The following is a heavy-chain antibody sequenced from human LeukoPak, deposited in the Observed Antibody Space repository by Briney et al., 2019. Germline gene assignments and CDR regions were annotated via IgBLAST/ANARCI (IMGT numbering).Heavy chain of an antibody. V-gene: IGHV4-34*01. J-gene: IGHJ6*04. CDR1: GGSFSGYY. CDR2: INHSGST. D-gene: IGHD3-10*01. CDR3: ASGGWFGDLRMDV. Sequence: SETLSLTCAVYGGSFSGYYWSWIRQPPGKGLEWIGEINHSGSTNYNPSLKSRVTISVDTSKNQFSLKLSSVTAADTAVYYCASGGWFGDLRMDVWGKGTTVTISS.